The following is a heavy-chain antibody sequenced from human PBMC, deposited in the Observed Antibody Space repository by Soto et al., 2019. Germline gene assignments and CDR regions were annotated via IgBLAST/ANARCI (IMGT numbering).Heavy chain of an antibody. J-gene: IGHJ4*02. CDR1: GFTFSSYA. V-gene: IGHV3-23*01. D-gene: IGHD3-10*01. CDR3: AKRGGSGSYYNLYFDY. CDR2: ISGSGGST. Sequence: EVQLLESGGGLVQPGGSLRLSCAASGFTFSSYAMSWVRQAPGKGLEWVSAISGSGGSTYYADSVKGRFTISRDNSKNTLYLQMNSLRAEATAVYYCAKRGGSGSYYNLYFDYWGQGTLVTVSS.